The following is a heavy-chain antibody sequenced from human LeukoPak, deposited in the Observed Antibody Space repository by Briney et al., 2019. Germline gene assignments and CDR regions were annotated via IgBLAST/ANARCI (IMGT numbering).Heavy chain of an antibody. V-gene: IGHV3-33*06. CDR3: AKEVAKGAGAYGV. CDR2: IWDDGSRK. CDR1: GFTFSNYV. Sequence: PGRSLRLSCVGSGFTFSNYVMHWVRQAPGKGLEWAALIWDDGSRKYYGDSVQGRFTITRDNSKSTMSLEMNSLRDEDTAVYYCAKEVAKGAGAYGVWGQGTIITVSS. J-gene: IGHJ3*01.